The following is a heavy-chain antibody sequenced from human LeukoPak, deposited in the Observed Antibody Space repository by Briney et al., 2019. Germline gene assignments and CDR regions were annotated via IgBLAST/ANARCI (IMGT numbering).Heavy chain of an antibody. CDR3: AKGREGYDFAWGSYRPSDYYGMDV. CDR2: IYSGGST. D-gene: IGHD3-16*02. J-gene: IGHJ6*02. CDR1: GFTVNSNY. V-gene: IGHV3-53*01. Sequence: GGSLRLSCAASGFTVNSNYMSWVRQAPGKGLEWVSVIYSGGSTYYANSVKGRFTISRDNSKSTLYLQMNSLGAEDTAVYYCAKGREGYDFAWGSYRPSDYYGMDVWGQGTTVTVSS.